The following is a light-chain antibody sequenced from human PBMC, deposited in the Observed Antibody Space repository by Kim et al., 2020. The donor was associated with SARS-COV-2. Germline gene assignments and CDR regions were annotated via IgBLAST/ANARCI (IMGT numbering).Light chain of an antibody. Sequence: GQSITISCTGTSSDVGGYNYVSWYQQHPGKAPKLMIYDVSNRPSGVSNRFSGSKSGNTAFMTISGLQAEDEADYYCSSYTSSSTRVFGTGTKVTVL. J-gene: IGLJ1*01. V-gene: IGLV2-14*03. CDR2: DVS. CDR3: SSYTSSSTRV. CDR1: SSDVGGYNY.